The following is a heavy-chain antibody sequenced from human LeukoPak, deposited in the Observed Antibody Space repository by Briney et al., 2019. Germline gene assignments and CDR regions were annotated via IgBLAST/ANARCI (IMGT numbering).Heavy chain of an antibody. Sequence: SETLSLTCTVSGGSISSYYWSWVRQPPGKGLEWIGYIYYSGSTNYNPSLKSRVTISVDTSKNQFSLKLSSVTAADTAVYYCARWDSSGWYYFDYWGQGTLVTVSS. V-gene: IGHV4-59*08. CDR1: GGSISSYY. D-gene: IGHD6-19*01. J-gene: IGHJ4*02. CDR2: IYYSGST. CDR3: ARWDSSGWYYFDY.